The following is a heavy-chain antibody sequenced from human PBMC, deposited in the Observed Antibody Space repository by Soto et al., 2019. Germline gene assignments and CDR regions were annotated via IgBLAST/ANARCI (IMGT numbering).Heavy chain of an antibody. CDR2: ISYDGSNK. CDR3: AKVTDDSGYYYSAFDY. D-gene: IGHD3-22*01. J-gene: IGHJ4*02. V-gene: IGHV3-30*18. Sequence: AGGSLRLSCAASGFTFSSYGMHWVRQAPGKGLEWVAVISYDGSNKYYADSVKGRFTISRDNSKNTLYLQMNSLRAEDTAVYYCAKVTDDSGYYYSAFDYWGQGTLVTVSS. CDR1: GFTFSSYG.